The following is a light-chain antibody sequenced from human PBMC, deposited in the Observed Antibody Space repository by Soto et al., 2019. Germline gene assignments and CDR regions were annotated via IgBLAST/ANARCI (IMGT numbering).Light chain of an antibody. CDR1: TSNIGAGYD. CDR3: QSYDSSLSTYV. J-gene: IGLJ1*01. CDR2: ADS. Sequence: QSVLTQPPSVSGAPGQRVTISCTGSTSNIGAGYDVHWYQQKDPRAAPKLLIYADSNRPSGAPDRFSASKSGTSASLAITGLQAEDEADYYCQSYDSSLSTYVFGTGTKVTVL. V-gene: IGLV1-40*01.